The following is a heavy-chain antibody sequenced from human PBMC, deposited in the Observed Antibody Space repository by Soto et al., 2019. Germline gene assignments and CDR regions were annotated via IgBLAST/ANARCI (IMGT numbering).Heavy chain of an antibody. V-gene: IGHV4-59*01. D-gene: IGHD4-17*01. CDR3: ARVLYGDFWYFDL. Sequence: SETLSLTCTVSGGAISTYYWSWIRQPPGKGLEWIGYIYYTGSTKYNPSLKSRVTISVDTSKNQLSLKLSSVTAADTAVYYCARVLYGDFWYFDLWGRGTLVTVSS. CDR1: GGAISTYY. CDR2: IYYTGST. J-gene: IGHJ2*01.